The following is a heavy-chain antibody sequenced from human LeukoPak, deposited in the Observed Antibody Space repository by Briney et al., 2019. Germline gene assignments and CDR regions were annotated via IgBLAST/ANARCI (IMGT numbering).Heavy chain of an antibody. CDR2: IIPYNGNT. J-gene: IGHJ4*02. CDR1: GYIFTSYG. V-gene: IGHV1-18*01. D-gene: IGHD3-10*01. Sequence: ASVKVSCKASGYIFTSYGISWVRQAPGQGLEWMGWIIPYNGNTNYAQKLQGRVTMTSDTSTSTAYMELRSLRSDDPAVYYCARDGSYGSGSYSNYFDYWGQGTLVTVSS. CDR3: ARDGSYGSGSYSNYFDY.